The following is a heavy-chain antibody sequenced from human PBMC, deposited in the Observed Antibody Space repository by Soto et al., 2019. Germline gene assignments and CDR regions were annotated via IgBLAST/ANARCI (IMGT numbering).Heavy chain of an antibody. J-gene: IGHJ1*01. CDR3: ARGPNCSGGSCYQHKYFQH. D-gene: IGHD2-15*01. V-gene: IGHV4-34*01. CDR2: INHSGST. Sequence: SETLSLTCAVYGGSFSGYYWSWIRQPPGKGLEWIGEINHSGSTNYNPSLKSRVTISVDTSKNQFSLKLSSVTAADTAVYYCARGPNCSGGSCYQHKYFQHWGQGTLVTVSS. CDR1: GGSFSGYY.